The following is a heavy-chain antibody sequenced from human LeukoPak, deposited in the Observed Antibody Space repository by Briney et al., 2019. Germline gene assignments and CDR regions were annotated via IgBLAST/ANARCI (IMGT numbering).Heavy chain of an antibody. CDR3: ARDYYDSSGYSPDQNDY. J-gene: IGHJ4*02. V-gene: IGHV1-2*02. Sequence: ASVKVSCKASGYIFTGYYMHWVRQAPGQGLEWMGWINPSSGGTNYAQKFQGRVTMTRDTSISTAYMELSRLRSDDTAVYYCARDYYDSSGYSPDQNDYWGQGTLVTVSS. CDR1: GYIFTGYY. CDR2: INPSSGGT. D-gene: IGHD3-22*01.